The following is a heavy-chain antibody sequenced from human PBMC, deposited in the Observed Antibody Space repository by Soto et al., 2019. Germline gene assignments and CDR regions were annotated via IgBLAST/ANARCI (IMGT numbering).Heavy chain of an antibody. CDR2: VYATGTS. V-gene: IGHV4-4*07. CDR3: VRDGSKTLRDCFDP. CDR1: GGSMSKFY. D-gene: IGHD4-17*01. Sequence: SETLSLTCRVSGGSMSKFYWSWIRKTAGKGLEWMGRVYATGTSDYNPSLRSRIAMSVDISKKTFSLRLRSVTAADTGVYYCVRDGSKTLRDCFDPWGQGILVTVPQ. J-gene: IGHJ5*02.